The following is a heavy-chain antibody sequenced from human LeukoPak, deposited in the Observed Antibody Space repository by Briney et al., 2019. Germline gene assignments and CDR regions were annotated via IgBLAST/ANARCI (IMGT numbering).Heavy chain of an antibody. V-gene: IGHV4-38-2*02. CDR3: ARGPHYYGSGSYY. D-gene: IGHD3-10*01. CDR1: GYSISSGYY. CDR2: IYHSGST. J-gene: IGHJ4*02. Sequence: SETLSLTCTVSGYSISSGYYWGWIRQPPGKGLEWIGSIYHSGSTNYNPSLKSRVTISVDKSKNQFSLKLSSVTAADTAVYYCARGPHYYGSGSYYWGQGTLVTVSS.